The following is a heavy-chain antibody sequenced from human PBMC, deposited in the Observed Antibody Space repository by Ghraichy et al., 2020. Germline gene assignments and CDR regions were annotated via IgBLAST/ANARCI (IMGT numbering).Heavy chain of an antibody. CDR2: INHSGST. CDR3: ARGAATYCGGDCYSSPGAFDI. J-gene: IGHJ3*02. CDR1: GGSFSGYY. D-gene: IGHD2-21*02. V-gene: IGHV4-34*01. Sequence: SETLSLTCAVHGGSFSGYYWSWIRQPPGKGLEWIGEINHSGSTNYNPSLKSRVTISVDTSKNQFSLKLSSVTAADTAVYYCARGAATYCGGDCYSSPGAFDIWGQGTMVTVSS.